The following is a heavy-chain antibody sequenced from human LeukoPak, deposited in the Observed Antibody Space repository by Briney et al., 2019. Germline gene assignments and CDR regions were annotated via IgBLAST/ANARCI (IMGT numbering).Heavy chain of an antibody. V-gene: IGHV1-18*01. J-gene: IGHJ4*02. Sequence: ASVKVSCKASGYTFNRYGISWVRQAPGQRPEWMGWNSDLTGNIDYAPKFQGRVTRNTDTSTRTAYMELSSLVSADTAVYFCARADPTNTGHEYFDYWGRGTLVTVSS. D-gene: IGHD2/OR15-2a*01. CDR3: ARADPTNTGHEYFDY. CDR2: NSDLTGNI. CDR1: GYTFNRYG.